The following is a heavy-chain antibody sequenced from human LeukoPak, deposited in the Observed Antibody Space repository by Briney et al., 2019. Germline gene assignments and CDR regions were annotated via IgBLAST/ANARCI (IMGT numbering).Heavy chain of an antibody. CDR2: IYYSGST. J-gene: IGHJ4*02. V-gene: IGHV4-61*01. D-gene: IGHD3-10*01. Sequence: SETLSLTCTVSGGSVSSGSYYWSWIRQPPGKGLEWIGYIYYSGSTNYNPSLKSRVTISVDTSKNQFSLKLSSVTAADTAVYYCAREVSRLLWFGESIGHFDYWGQGTLVTVSS. CDR3: AREVSRLLWFGESIGHFDY. CDR1: GGSVSSGSYY.